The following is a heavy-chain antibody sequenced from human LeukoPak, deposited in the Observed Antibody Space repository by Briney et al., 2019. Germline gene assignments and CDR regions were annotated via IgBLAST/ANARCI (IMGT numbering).Heavy chain of an antibody. D-gene: IGHD6-13*01. CDR3: ARADSSSWHFDY. CDR1: GFTFSSYT. V-gene: IGHV3-21*01. Sequence: GGSLRLSSAASGFTFSSYTMNWVRQAPGKGLEWVSSISSSSSYIYYADSVKGRFTISRDNAKNSLYLQMNSLRAEDTAVYYCARADSSSWHFDYWGQGTLVTVSS. CDR2: ISSSSSYI. J-gene: IGHJ4*02.